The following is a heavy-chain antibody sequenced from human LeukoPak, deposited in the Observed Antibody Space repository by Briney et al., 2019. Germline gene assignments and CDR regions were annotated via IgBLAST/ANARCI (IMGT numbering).Heavy chain of an antibody. V-gene: IGHV1-24*01. CDR3: ATGEGGRWLQLSPIFDY. D-gene: IGHD5-24*01. CDR1: GYTLTELS. J-gene: IGHJ4*02. CDR2: FDPEDGET. Sequence: SVTVSCKVSGYTLTELSMHWVRQAPGKGLEWMGGFDPEDGETIYARKFQGRVTMTEDTSTDTAYMELSSLRSEDTAVYYCATGEGGRWLQLSPIFDYCGQGALWTVSS.